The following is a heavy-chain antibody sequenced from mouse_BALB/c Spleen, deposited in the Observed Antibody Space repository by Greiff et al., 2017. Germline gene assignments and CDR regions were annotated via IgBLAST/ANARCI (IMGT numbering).Heavy chain of an antibody. D-gene: IGHD1-1*01. CDR3: ARSGYYGSSSYYYAMDY. CDR1: GFTFSSFG. CDR2: ISSGSSTI. Sequence: EVKVVESGGGLVQPGGSRKLSCAASGFTFSSFGMHWVRQAPEKGLEWVAYISSGSSTIYYADTVKGRFTISRDNPKNTLFLQMTSLRSEDTAMYYCARSGYYGSSSYYYAMDYWGQGTSVTVSS. J-gene: IGHJ4*01. V-gene: IGHV5-17*02.